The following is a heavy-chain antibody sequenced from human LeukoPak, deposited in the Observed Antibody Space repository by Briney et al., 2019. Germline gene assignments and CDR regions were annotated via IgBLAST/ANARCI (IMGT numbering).Heavy chain of an antibody. CDR3: ARGTLKAAATDFDY. J-gene: IGHJ4*02. D-gene: IGHD6-13*01. V-gene: IGHV3-20*04. Sequence: PGGSLRLSRAASGFTFDDYGMSCVRQAPGKGLEWLSGINWNGGSTGYADSVKGRFTISRDNAKNSLYLQMNSLRAEDTALYYCARGTLKAAATDFDYWGQGALVTVSS. CDR2: INWNGGST. CDR1: GFTFDDYG.